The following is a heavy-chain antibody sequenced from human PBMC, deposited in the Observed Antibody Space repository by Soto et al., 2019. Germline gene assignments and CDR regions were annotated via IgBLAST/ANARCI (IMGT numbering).Heavy chain of an antibody. V-gene: IGHV3-23*01. CDR3: AKDQGSSWYVPYYYYYGMDV. CDR1: GFTFSSYA. D-gene: IGHD6-13*01. CDR2: ISGSGGST. Sequence: PVGSLRLSCAASGFTFSSYAMSWVRQAPGKGLEWVSAISGSGGSTYYADSVKGRFTISRDNSKNTLYLQMNSLRAEDTAVYYCAKDQGSSWYVPYYYYYGMDVWGQGTTVTVSS. J-gene: IGHJ6*02.